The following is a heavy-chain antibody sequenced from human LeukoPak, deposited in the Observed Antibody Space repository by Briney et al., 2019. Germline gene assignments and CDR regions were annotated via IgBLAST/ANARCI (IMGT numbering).Heavy chain of an antibody. CDR2: IIPIFGTA. Sequence: ASVKVPCKASGGTFSSYAISWVRQAPGQGLEWMGGIIPIFGTANYAQKFQGRVTITADKSTSTAYMELSSLRSEDTAVYYCARDEGFTTGTLFNWFDPWGQGTLVTVSS. J-gene: IGHJ5*02. CDR3: ARDEGFTTGTLFNWFDP. V-gene: IGHV1-69*06. CDR1: GGTFSSYA. D-gene: IGHD1-1*01.